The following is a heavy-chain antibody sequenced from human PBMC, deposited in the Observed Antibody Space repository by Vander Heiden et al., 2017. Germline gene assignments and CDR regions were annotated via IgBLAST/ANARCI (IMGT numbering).Heavy chain of an antibody. CDR3: ARAPTYYYDSSGYPISGY. D-gene: IGHD3-22*01. CDR1: GYTFPSYG. V-gene: IGHV1-18*01. Sequence: QVQLVQSGAEVKKPGASVTVSCKASGYTFPSYGISWVRQAPGQGLEWMGWISAYNGNTNYAQKLQGRVTMTTDTSTSTAYMELRSLRSDDTAVYYCARAPTYYYDSSGYPISGYWGQGTLVTVSS. CDR2: ISAYNGNT. J-gene: IGHJ4*02.